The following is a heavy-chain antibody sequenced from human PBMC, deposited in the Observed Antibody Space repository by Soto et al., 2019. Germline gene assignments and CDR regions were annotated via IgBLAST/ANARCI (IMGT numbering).Heavy chain of an antibody. CDR1: GFTFSSYW. CDR3: ARAGWYCSGGSCFDY. Sequence: GGSLRLSCAASGFTFSSYWMSWVRQAPGKGLEWVANIKQDGSEKDYVDSVKGRFTISRDNAKNSLYLQMNSLRAEDTAVYYCARAGWYCSGGSCFDYWGQGTLVTVSS. CDR2: IKQDGSEK. V-gene: IGHV3-7*01. J-gene: IGHJ4*02. D-gene: IGHD2-15*01.